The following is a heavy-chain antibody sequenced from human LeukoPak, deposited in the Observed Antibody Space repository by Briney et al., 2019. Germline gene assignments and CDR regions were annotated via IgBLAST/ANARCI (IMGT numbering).Heavy chain of an antibody. V-gene: IGHV5-51*01. CDR1: GYSFTSYW. Sequence: GESLQISCQGSGYSFTSYWIGWVRQMPGKGLEWMGIIYPGDSDTRYSPSFQGQVTISADKSISTAYLQWSSLKASDTAMYYCARLKGATYYDFWSGYYKYYFDYWGQGTLVTVSS. D-gene: IGHD3-3*01. CDR2: IYPGDSDT. CDR3: ARLKGATYYDFWSGYYKYYFDY. J-gene: IGHJ4*02.